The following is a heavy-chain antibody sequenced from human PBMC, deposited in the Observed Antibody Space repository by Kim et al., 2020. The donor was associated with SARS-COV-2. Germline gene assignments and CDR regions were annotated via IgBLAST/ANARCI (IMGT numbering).Heavy chain of an antibody. V-gene: IGHV3-23*01. D-gene: IGHD1-26*01. J-gene: IGHJ4*02. Sequence: GGSLRLSCAASGFTFSSYAMSWVRQAPGKGLEWVSAISGSGGSTYYADSVKGRFTISRDNSKNTLYLQMNSLRAEDTAVYYCAKWPSGSYYSPGVGQTDYWGQGTLVTVSS. CDR3: AKWPSGSYYSPGVGQTDY. CDR1: GFTFSSYA. CDR2: ISGSGGST.